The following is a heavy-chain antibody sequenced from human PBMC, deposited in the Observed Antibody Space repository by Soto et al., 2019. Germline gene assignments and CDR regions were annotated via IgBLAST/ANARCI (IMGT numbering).Heavy chain of an antibody. CDR1: GFTFSSYS. CDR2: ISSSSSYI. CDR3: AREDIAAAPSDY. Sequence: GGSLRLSCAASGFTFSSYSMNWVRQAPGKGLEWVSSISSSSSYIYYADSVKGRFTISRDNAKNSLYLQMNSLRAEDTAVYYCAREDIAAAPSDYWGQGTLVTVSS. V-gene: IGHV3-21*01. D-gene: IGHD6-13*01. J-gene: IGHJ4*02.